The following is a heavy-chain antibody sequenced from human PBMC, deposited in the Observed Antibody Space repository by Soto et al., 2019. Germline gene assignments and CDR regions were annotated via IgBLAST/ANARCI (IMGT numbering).Heavy chain of an antibody. CDR2: ISGSGFKK. J-gene: IGHJ5*02. CDR1: GFIFENFG. CDR3: AKKQGVELVPLATVDWFDP. Sequence: PGGSLRLSCAASGFIFENFGMSWVRQAPGKGLEWISSISGSGFKKYYADSVKGRFTISRDNSKSTVYLELNNLSAEDTAVYHGAKKQGVELVPLATVDWFDPWGQGSVVTVSS. D-gene: IGHD1-26*01. V-gene: IGHV3-23*01.